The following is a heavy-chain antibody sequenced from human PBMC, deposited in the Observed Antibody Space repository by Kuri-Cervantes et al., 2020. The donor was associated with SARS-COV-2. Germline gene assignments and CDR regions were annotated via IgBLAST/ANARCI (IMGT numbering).Heavy chain of an antibody. CDR1: EFTFSSYS. J-gene: IGHJ6*02. Sequence: GGALRLSCSASEFTFSSYSMNWVLQAPGKWLVWVSSIGSSSSYLYYADSVKCRFTISRDNAKNSLYLQMNSLRAEDTAVYYCARDEVVVVPAAISGWYYYGMDVWGQGTTVTVSS. D-gene: IGHD2-2*02. V-gene: IGHV3-21*01. CDR2: IGSSSSYL. CDR3: ARDEVVVVPAAISGWYYYGMDV.